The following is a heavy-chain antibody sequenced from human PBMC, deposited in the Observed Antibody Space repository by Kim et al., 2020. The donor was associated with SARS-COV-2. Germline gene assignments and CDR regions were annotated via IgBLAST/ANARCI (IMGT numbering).Heavy chain of an antibody. D-gene: IGHD5-12*01. J-gene: IGHJ4*02. V-gene: IGHV4-34*01. Sequence: SETLSLTCTVYGGSFSGYYWSWIRQPPGKGLEWIGEINHSGSTNYNPSLKSRVTISVDTSKNQFSLKLSSVTAADTAVYYCARDRSRGRGGYTYWGQGT. CDR3: ARDRSRGRGGYTY. CDR1: GGSFSGYY. CDR2: INHSGST.